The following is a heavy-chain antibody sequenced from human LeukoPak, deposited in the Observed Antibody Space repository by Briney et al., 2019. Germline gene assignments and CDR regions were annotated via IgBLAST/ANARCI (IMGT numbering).Heavy chain of an antibody. Sequence: GGSLRLSCAASGFTFSRYWMSWVRQAPGKGLGWVANINEDGGAKYYVDSVKGRFTISRDNAKNSLYLQMNSLRAEDTAVYYCARDLSRYYNDYCGQGTLVTVSS. CDR1: GFTFSRYW. CDR2: INEDGGAK. CDR3: ARDLSRYYNDY. V-gene: IGHV3-7*01. J-gene: IGHJ4*02.